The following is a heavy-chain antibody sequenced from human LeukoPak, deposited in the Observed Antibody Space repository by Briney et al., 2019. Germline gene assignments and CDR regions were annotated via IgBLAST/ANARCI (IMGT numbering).Heavy chain of an antibody. CDR2: ISSNGGST. CDR3: ARVYPGTNYDFWSGYSDY. D-gene: IGHD3-3*01. V-gene: IGHV3-64*01. CDR1: GFTFSSYA. J-gene: IGHJ4*02. Sequence: GGSLRLSRAASGFTFSSYAMHWVRQAPGKGLEYVSAISSNGGSTYYANSVKGRFTISRDNSKNTLYLQMGSLRAEDMAVYYCARVYPGTNYDFWSGYSDYWGQGTLVTVSS.